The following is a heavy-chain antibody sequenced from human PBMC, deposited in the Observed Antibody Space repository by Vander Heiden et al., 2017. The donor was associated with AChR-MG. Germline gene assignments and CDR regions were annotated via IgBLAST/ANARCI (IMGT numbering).Heavy chain of an antibody. D-gene: IGHD3-22*01. Sequence: EVQLVESGGGLVQPGGSLRLSCAASGFTFSSYEMNWCRRAPVKGREWVSYISSSGSTIYYADSVKGRFTISRDNAKNSLYLQMNSLRAEDTAVYDYARDSGYRKAIDYWGQGTLVTVSS. CDR2: ISSSGSTI. CDR3: ARDSGYRKAIDY. V-gene: IGHV3-48*03. J-gene: IGHJ4*02. CDR1: GFTFSSYE.